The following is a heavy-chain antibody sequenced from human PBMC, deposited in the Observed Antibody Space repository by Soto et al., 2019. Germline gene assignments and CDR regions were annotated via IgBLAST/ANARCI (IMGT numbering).Heavy chain of an antibody. Sequence: QLQLQASGPGLVKPSETLSLTCTVSGGSISSSSYYWGWIRQPPGKGLEWNGSIYYSGSTYYNPSLNSRVTISVDTSKNQFSLKLSPVTAADTAVYYCASGPVSQRNWFDPWGQGTLVTVSS. CDR1: GGSISSSSYY. CDR2: IYYSGST. J-gene: IGHJ5*02. V-gene: IGHV4-39*01. CDR3: ASGPVSQRNWFDP. D-gene: IGHD6-25*01.